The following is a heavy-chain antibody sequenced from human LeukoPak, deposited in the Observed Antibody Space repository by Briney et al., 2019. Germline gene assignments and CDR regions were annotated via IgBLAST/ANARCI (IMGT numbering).Heavy chain of an antibody. CDR1: GFTFSSYG. V-gene: IGHV4-39*07. CDR2: IYYSGST. Sequence: GSLRLSCAASGFTFSSYGMSWVRQPPGKGLEWIGSIYYSGSTYYNPSLKSRVTISVDTSKNQFSLKPSSVTAADTAVYYCARASHDYGDYSHFDYWGQGTLVTVSS. CDR3: ARASHDYGDYSHFDY. D-gene: IGHD4-17*01. J-gene: IGHJ4*02.